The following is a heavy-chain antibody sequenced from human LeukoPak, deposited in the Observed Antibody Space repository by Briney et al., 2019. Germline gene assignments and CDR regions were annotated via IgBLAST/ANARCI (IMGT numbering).Heavy chain of an antibody. J-gene: IGHJ4*02. CDR1: GGTFSSYA. D-gene: IGHD3-22*01. CDR3: ARDSSGYDY. Sequence: GFSVNVSXKASGGTFSSYAISWVRQAPGQGLEWMGRIIPIFGTANYAKKFQGRGTITTDESTSTAYMELSSLRSEDTAVYYCARDSSGYDYWGQGTLVTVSS. CDR2: IIPIFGTA. V-gene: IGHV1-69*05.